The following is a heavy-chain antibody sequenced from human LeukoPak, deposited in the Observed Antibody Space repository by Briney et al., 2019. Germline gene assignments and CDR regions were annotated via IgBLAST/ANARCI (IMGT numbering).Heavy chain of an antibody. CDR1: GYTFTSYD. CDR2: IIPIFGTA. CDR3: ARALSMVTYYYYYMDV. V-gene: IGHV1-69*13. J-gene: IGHJ6*03. D-gene: IGHD5-18*01. Sequence: GASVKVSCKASGYTFTSYDINWVRQATGQGLEWMGGIIPIFGTANYAQKFQGRVTITADESTSTAYMELSRLRSDDTAVYYCARALSMVTYYYYYMDVWGKGTTVTVSS.